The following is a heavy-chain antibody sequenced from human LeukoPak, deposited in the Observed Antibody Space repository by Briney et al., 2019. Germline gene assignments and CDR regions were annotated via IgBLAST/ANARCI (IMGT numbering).Heavy chain of an antibody. CDR1: RFTLSSYA. CDR3: ARDQFDP. J-gene: IGHJ5*02. Sequence: GGSLRLSCAASRFTLSSYAMSWVRQAPGKGLEWVSSISSSSSYIYYADSVKGRFTISRDNAKNSLYLQMNSLRAEDTAVYYCARDQFDPWGQGTLVTVSS. CDR2: ISSSSSYI. V-gene: IGHV3-21*01.